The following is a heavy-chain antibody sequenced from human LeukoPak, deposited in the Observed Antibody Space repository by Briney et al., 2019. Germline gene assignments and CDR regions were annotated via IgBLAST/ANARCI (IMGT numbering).Heavy chain of an antibody. D-gene: IGHD4-23*01. V-gene: IGHV3-23*01. Sequence: PGGSLRLSCAASAFTFSTYAMSWVRQAPGKGLEWVSTITNSGDETYYVDSVKGRFTISRDNSKNTLFLQMNSLTAEDTAVYYCVKSFGNFRYCFGYWGQGSLVTVSS. CDR1: AFTFSTYA. CDR2: ITNSGDET. J-gene: IGHJ4*02. CDR3: VKSFGNFRYCFGY.